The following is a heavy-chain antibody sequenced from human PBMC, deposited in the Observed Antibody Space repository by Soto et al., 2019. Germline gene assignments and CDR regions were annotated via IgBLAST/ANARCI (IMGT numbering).Heavy chain of an antibody. CDR3: ARSKYSTNWSHGIDV. Sequence: GESLKISCKASGYSFTTYWIGWVRQMPGKGLEWMGIFYPGDSQIKYSPSFQGQISISVDKSISTAYLQWSSLKASDTAMYYCARSKYSTNWSHGIDVWGQGTTVTVSS. CDR2: FYPGDSQI. V-gene: IGHV5-51*01. CDR1: GYSFTTYW. D-gene: IGHD3-3*01. J-gene: IGHJ6*02.